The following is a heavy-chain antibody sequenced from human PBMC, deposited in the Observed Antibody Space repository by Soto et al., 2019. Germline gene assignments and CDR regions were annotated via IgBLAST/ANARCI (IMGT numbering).Heavy chain of an antibody. CDR2: IHHSGST. V-gene: IGHV4-4*02. J-gene: IGHJ4*02. D-gene: IGHD6-13*01. CDR1: GVSISSDNW. CDR3: ARDQGSHPGD. Sequence: QVQLQESGPGLVRPSGTVSLTCAVSGVSISSDNWWSWVRQPPGKALEWIGEIHHSGSTNYNPSLQSRVTLSVVPSKDLFSLALDSVDAADPAFYYCARDQGSHPGDWGQGTLVSVSS.